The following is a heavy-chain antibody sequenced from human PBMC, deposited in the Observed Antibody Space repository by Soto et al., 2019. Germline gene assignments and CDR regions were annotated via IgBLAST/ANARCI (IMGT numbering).Heavy chain of an antibody. CDR2: ISYDGSNK. D-gene: IGHD5-12*01. CDR1: GFTFSSYA. Sequence: QVQLVESGGGVVQPGRSLRLSCAASGFTFSSYAMQWVRQAPGKGLEWVAVISYDGSNKYYADSVKGRFTISRDNSKNTLYLQMNSVRAEATAVYYCARDLIRDGYNSGVHDYWGQGTLVTVSS. J-gene: IGHJ4*02. V-gene: IGHV3-30-3*01. CDR3: ARDLIRDGYNSGVHDY.